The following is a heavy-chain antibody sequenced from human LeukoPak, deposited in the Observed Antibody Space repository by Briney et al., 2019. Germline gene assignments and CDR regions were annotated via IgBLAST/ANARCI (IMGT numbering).Heavy chain of an antibody. V-gene: IGHV3-74*03. CDR2: ISADGSII. CDR3: ARGYRPNWGSTVGDY. D-gene: IGHD7-27*01. Sequence: GGSLRLSCAASGFTFGSYWMHWVRQAPGKGLVWVSRISADGSIITYTDSVKGRFTISRDNSDNTLYLQVNSLRVEDTAVYYCARGYRPNWGSTVGDYWGQGTLVTVSS. CDR1: GFTFGSYW. J-gene: IGHJ4*02.